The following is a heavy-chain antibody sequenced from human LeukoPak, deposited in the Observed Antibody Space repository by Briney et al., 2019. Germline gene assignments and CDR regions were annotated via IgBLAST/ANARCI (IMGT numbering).Heavy chain of an antibody. CDR2: ISAYNGNT. CDR3: ARVNRYYDILTGYYPLYYFDY. Sequence: ASVKVSCKASGYTFTSYGISWVRPAPGQGLEWMGWISAYNGNTNYAQKLQGRVTMTTDTSTSTAYMELRSLRSDDTAVYYCARVNRYYDILTGYYPLYYFDYWGQGTLVTVSS. D-gene: IGHD3-9*01. J-gene: IGHJ4*02. V-gene: IGHV1-18*01. CDR1: GYTFTSYG.